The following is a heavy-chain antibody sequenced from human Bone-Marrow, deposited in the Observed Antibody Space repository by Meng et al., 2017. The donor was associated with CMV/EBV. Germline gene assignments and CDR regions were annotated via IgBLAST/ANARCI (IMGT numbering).Heavy chain of an antibody. CDR2: IRSKAYGGTT. V-gene: IGHV3-49*04. D-gene: IGHD2-2*03. J-gene: IGHJ4*02. CDR3: TRDSLGLGMYYFDY. Sequence: GGSLRLSCTASGFTFGDYAMSWVRQAPGKGLEWVGFIRSKAYGGTTEYAASVKGRFTISRDESKSIAYLQMNSLKTEDTAVYYCTRDSLGLGMYYFDYWGQGTLVTVSS. CDR1: GFTFGDYA.